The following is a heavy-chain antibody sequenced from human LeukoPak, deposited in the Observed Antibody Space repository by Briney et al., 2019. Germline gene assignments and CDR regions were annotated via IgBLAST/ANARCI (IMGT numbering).Heavy chain of an antibody. CDR1: GGTFSSYA. Sequence: SVKVSCRASGGTFSSYAISWVRQAPGQGLEWMGGIIPIFGTANYAQKFQGRVTITADESTSTAYMELSSLRSEDTAVCYCARAVFYGSGSYYNEFGYFDYWGQGTLVTVSS. CDR2: IIPIFGTA. J-gene: IGHJ4*02. V-gene: IGHV1-69*13. CDR3: ARAVFYGSGSYYNEFGYFDY. D-gene: IGHD3-10*01.